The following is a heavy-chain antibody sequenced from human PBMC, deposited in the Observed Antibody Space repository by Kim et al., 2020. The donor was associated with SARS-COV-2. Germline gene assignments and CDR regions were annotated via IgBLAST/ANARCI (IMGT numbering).Heavy chain of an antibody. J-gene: IGHJ4*02. CDR3: ARAAVLTVTRAVDY. D-gene: IGHD4-17*01. V-gene: IGHV3-66*01. CDR1: GFTVSSNY. Sequence: GGSLRLSCAASGFTVSSNYMSWVRQAPGKGLEWVSVIYSGGSTYYADSVKGRFTISRDNSKNTLYLQMNSLRAEDTAVYYCARAAVLTVTRAVDYWGQGTLVTVSS. CDR2: IYSGGST.